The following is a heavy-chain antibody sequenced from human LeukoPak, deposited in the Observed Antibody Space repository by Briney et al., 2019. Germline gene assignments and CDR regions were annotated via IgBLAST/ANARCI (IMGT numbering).Heavy chain of an antibody. D-gene: IGHD3-22*01. CDR1: GGSISSSSYY. Sequence: PSETLSLTCTVSGGSISSSSYYWGWIRQPPGKGLEWIGSIYYSGSTYYNPSLKSRVTISVDTSKNQFSLKLSSVTAADTAVYYCARDRAYYYDSSGYYADYWGQGTLVTVSS. CDR3: ARDRAYYYDSSGYYADY. CDR2: IYYSGST. J-gene: IGHJ4*02. V-gene: IGHV4-39*07.